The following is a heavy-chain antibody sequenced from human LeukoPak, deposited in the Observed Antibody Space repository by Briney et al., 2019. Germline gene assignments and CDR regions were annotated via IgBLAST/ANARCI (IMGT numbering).Heavy chain of an antibody. CDR1: GESFSGYY. V-gene: IGHV4-34*01. Sequence: SETLSLTCAVDGESFSGYYWSWIRQPPGKGLEWIGEINHSGSTNYNPSLKSRVTLSVDTSKNQFSLKLTSVTAADTAVYYCARARGAVAIDYWGQGTLVTVSS. CDR2: INHSGST. D-gene: IGHD6-19*01. CDR3: ARARGAVAIDY. J-gene: IGHJ4*02.